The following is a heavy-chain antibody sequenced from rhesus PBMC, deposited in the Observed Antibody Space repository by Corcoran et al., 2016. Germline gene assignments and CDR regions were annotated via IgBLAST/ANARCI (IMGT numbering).Heavy chain of an antibody. CDR3: ARDSTAGTVADY. Sequence: QVQLQESGPGLVKPSETLSLTCAVSGGSVSSSNWWSWIRRPPGKGLEWIGYISGSSGSTYYNPSLKSRVTISTDTSKNQFSLKLSSVTAADTAVYYCARDSTAGTVADYWGQGVLVTVSS. CDR1: GGSVSSSNW. D-gene: IGHD5-24*01. J-gene: IGHJ4*01. CDR2: ISGSSGST. V-gene: IGHV4-65*01.